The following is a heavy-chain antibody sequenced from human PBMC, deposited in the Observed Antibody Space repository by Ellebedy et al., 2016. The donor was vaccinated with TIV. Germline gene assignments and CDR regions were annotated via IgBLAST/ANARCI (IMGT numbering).Heavy chain of an antibody. Sequence: GESLKISCGAFGFSFSSYWMSWVRQAPGKGLEWVANIRQDGSEKYYVDSVKSRFTISRDNAKNSLYLHLNSLRAEDTAMYYCATDGSYGDYLSPTHAFVIWGQGTMVTVSS. J-gene: IGHJ3*02. CDR1: GFSFSSYW. CDR2: IRQDGSEK. V-gene: IGHV3-7*01. D-gene: IGHD4-17*01. CDR3: ATDGSYGDYLSPTHAFVI.